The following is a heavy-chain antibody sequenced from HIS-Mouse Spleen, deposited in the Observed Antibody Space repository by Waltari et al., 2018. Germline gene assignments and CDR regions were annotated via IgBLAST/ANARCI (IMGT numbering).Heavy chain of an antibody. CDR2: IYYSGST. V-gene: IGHV4-39*07. Sequence: QLQLQESGPGLVKPSETLSLTCTVSGCSISSSSYYWGWIRQPPGKGLEWIGSIYYSGSTYYNPTLKSRVTISLDTSKNQFSRKLSSVTAADTAVYYCAREIPYSSSWYDWYFDLWGRGTLVTVSS. J-gene: IGHJ2*01. CDR1: GCSISSSSYY. D-gene: IGHD6-13*01. CDR3: AREIPYSSSWYDWYFDL.